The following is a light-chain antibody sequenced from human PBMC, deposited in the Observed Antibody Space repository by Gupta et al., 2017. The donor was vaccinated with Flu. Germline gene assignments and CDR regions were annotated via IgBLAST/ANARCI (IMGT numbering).Light chain of an antibody. Sequence: VLTQSPGTLSLSPGERATLSCMASQSVSSSYVAWYQQKPGQAPRLLIYGASSRATGIPDRFRGSGSGKDFTLTIRRLEPEDFAVYYWQQYGSFRETFGQGTKVEIK. CDR3: QQYGSFRET. V-gene: IGKV3-20*01. CDR2: GAS. J-gene: IGKJ1*01. CDR1: QSVSSSY.